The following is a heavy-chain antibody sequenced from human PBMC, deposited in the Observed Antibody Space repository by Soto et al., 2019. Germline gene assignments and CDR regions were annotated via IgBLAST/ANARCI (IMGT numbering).Heavy chain of an antibody. CDR3: ARQGFGALHGLVDV. CDR2: VHHSWGS. J-gene: IGHJ6*02. CDR1: NGSISNYY. D-gene: IGHD3-10*01. Sequence: QVQLQESGPGLVKPSETLSLSCTVSNGSISNYYGSWIRQPPGKGMEWIGYVHHSWGSFYNPSLPSRLAISLDTSKSQCSLKLTAVTATATAVYYCARQGFGALHGLVDVWGQGITVTVSS. V-gene: IGHV4-59*08.